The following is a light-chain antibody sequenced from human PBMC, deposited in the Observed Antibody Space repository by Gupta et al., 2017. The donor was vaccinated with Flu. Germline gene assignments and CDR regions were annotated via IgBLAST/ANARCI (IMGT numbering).Light chain of an antibody. CDR3: QRTYI. Sequence: DIQMTQSPSSLSASVGDRGTITCRESQSISSYLNWYQQKPGKATKILIYEAYSLQSGVTSRFSGSGSGTDFTRRRRSMASEDCETNDGQRTYIFGQGTKLEIK. V-gene: IGKV1-39*01. J-gene: IGKJ2*01. CDR1: QSISSY. CDR2: EAY.